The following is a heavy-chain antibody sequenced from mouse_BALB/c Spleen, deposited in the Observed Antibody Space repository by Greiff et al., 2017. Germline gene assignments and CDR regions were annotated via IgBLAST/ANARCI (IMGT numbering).Heavy chain of an antibody. V-gene: IGHV5-9-3*01. J-gene: IGHJ3*01. CDR3: ARQGITTGFAY. CDR2: ISSGGSYT. Sequence: EVMLVESGGGLVKPGGSLKLSCAASGFTFSSYAMSWVRQTPEKRLEWVATISSGGSYTYYPDSVKGRFTISRDNAKNTLYLQMSSLRSEDTAMYYCARQGITTGFAYWGQGTLVTVSA. D-gene: IGHD2-4*01. CDR1: GFTFSSYA.